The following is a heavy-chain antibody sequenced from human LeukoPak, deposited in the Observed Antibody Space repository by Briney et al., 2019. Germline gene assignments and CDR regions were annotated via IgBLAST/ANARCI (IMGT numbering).Heavy chain of an antibody. Sequence: GASVKVSCKASRGTFSSYAISWVRQAPGQGLEWMGGIIPIFGTANYAQKFQGRVTITADESTSTAYMELSSLRSEDTAVYYCARAEKGWLRRGWAFDIWGQGTMVTVSS. CDR1: RGTFSSYA. CDR3: ARAEKGWLRRGWAFDI. CDR2: IIPIFGTA. V-gene: IGHV1-69*13. D-gene: IGHD5-12*01. J-gene: IGHJ3*02.